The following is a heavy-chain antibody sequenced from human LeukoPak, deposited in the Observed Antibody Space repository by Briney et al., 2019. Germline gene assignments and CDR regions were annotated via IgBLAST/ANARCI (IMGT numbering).Heavy chain of an antibody. CDR3: ARGIAVAGKVDY. D-gene: IGHD6-19*01. V-gene: IGHV4-39*01. Sequence: SETLSLTCTVSGGSIRSSYYYWGWIRQPPGKGLEWIGSIYDSGSTYYNPSLKSRVTISVDTSKNQFSLKLNSVTAADTAVYYCARGIAVAGKVDYWGQGTLVTVSS. J-gene: IGHJ4*02. CDR1: GGSIRSSYYY. CDR2: IYDSGST.